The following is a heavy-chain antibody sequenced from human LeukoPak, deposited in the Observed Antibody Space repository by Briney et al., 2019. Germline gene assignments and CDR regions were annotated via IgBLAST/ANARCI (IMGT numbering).Heavy chain of an antibody. CDR1: GYSISSGYY. J-gene: IGHJ4*02. V-gene: IGHV4-38-2*02. CDR3: ARVYGSTVTTRHFDY. Sequence: PSETLSLTCTVSGYSISSGYYWGWIRQPPGKGLEWIGSIYHSGSTYYNPSLKSRVTISVDTSKNQFSLKLSSVTAADTAVYYCARVYGSTVTTRHFDYWGQGTLVTVSS. D-gene: IGHD4-17*01. CDR2: IYHSGST.